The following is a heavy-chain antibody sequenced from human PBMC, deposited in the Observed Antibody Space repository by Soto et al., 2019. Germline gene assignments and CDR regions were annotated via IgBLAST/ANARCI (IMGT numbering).Heavy chain of an antibody. V-gene: IGHV3-23*01. Sequence: GGSLRLSCAASGLTFSSYAMSWVRQAPGKGLEWVSAISGSGGSTYYADSVKGRFTISRDNSKNTLYLQMDSLRAEDTAVYYCATVFGQLTWPYYYGMDVWGQGTTVTVSS. CDR1: GLTFSSYA. CDR3: ATVFGQLTWPYYYGMDV. J-gene: IGHJ6*02. D-gene: IGHD6-13*01. CDR2: ISGSGGST.